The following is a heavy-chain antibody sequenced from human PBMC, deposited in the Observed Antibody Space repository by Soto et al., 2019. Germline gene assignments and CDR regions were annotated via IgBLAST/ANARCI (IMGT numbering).Heavy chain of an antibody. CDR2: IKSKTDGGTT. J-gene: IGHJ4*02. V-gene: IGHV3-15*07. CDR1: SVSNAW. D-gene: IGHD2-21*01. Sequence: SVSNAWMNWVRQAPGKGLEWVGRIKSKTDGGTTDYAAPVKGRFTISRDDSKNTLYLQMNSLKTEDTAVYYCTTDLNVGYSLLWWGQGTLVTVSS. CDR3: TTDLNVGYSLLW.